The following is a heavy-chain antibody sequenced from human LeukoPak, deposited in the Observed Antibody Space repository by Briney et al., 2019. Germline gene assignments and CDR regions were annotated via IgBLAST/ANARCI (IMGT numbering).Heavy chain of an antibody. Sequence: ASVKVSCKASGYTFTVYYIHWVRQAPGQGLEWMGWINPNSGGTNYAQNFQGRVTMTRDTSIGTAYMELSRLRVDDTAVYYCARDKRTAMVLPDYWGQGTLVTVSS. CDR1: GYTFTVYY. CDR3: ARDKRTAMVLPDY. J-gene: IGHJ4*02. CDR2: INPNSGGT. D-gene: IGHD5-18*01. V-gene: IGHV1-2*02.